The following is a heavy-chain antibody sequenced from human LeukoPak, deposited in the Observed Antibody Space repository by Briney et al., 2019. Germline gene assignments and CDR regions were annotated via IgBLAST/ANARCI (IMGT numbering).Heavy chain of an antibody. V-gene: IGHV1-18*01. CDR1: GNIFTSCG. D-gene: IGHD2-2*01. CDR3: ARDCCTSSTCYGGDY. J-gene: IGHJ4*02. Sequence: ASVKVSCKASGNIFTSCGFSWVRQAPGQGLEWMGWISARNGHTDYAQNLLGRVTMTTDTSTSTAYLELRSLRSDDTAVYYCARDCCTSSTCYGGDYWGQGTLVTVSS. CDR2: ISARNGHT.